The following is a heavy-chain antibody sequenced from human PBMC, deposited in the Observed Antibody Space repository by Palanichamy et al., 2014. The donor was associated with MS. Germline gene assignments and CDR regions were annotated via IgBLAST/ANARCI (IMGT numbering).Heavy chain of an antibody. CDR3: ARDSCRGGGCYTPNFDY. V-gene: IGHV1-3*01. J-gene: IGHJ4*02. Sequence: QVHLVQSGAEVKEPGASVKVSCKTSGYTFTSYVIHWVRQAPGQRLEWMGWINAGNGNTKYSQNFQGRVTFIRDTSASTAYMELSSLRSEDTAVYYCARDSCRGGGCYTPNFDYWGQGTLVTVSS. CDR2: INAGNGNT. D-gene: IGHD2-21*01. CDR1: GYTFTSYV.